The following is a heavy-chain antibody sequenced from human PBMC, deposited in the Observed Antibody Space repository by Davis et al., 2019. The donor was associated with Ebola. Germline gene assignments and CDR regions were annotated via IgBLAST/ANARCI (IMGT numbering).Heavy chain of an antibody. CDR1: GYTFTGYY. CDR2: INPNSGGT. CDR3: ARSDTGGDYQFDY. D-gene: IGHD4-17*01. J-gene: IGHJ4*02. V-gene: IGHV1-2*04. Sequence: ASVKVSCKASGYTFTGYYMHWVRQAPGQGLEWMGWINPNSGGTNYAQKFQGWVTMTRDTSISTAYMELSRLRSDDTAVYYCARSDTGGDYQFDYWGQGTLVTVSS.